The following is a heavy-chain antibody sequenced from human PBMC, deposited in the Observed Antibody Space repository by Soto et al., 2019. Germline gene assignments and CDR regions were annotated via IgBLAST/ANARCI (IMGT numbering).Heavy chain of an antibody. CDR2: ISYDGSNK. CDR1: GFTFSSYA. V-gene: IGHV3-30-3*01. Sequence: VGSLRLSCAASGFTFSSYAMHWVRQAPGKGLEWVAVISYDGSNKYYADSVKGRFTISRDNSKNTLYLQMNSLRAEDTAVYYCARDPPYSSGWYGIDYWGQGTLVTVSS. J-gene: IGHJ4*02. D-gene: IGHD6-19*01. CDR3: ARDPPYSSGWYGIDY.